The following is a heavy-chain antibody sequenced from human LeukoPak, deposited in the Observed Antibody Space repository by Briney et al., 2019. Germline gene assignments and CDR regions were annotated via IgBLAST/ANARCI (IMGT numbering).Heavy chain of an antibody. V-gene: IGHV3-53*01. D-gene: IGHD2-15*01. CDR1: GFSVSRDC. J-gene: IGHJ4*02. CDR3: ARDPCSGRSCYDY. Sequence: PGRSLRLSCAASGFSVSRDCMHWVRQAPGKGLEWVSVIHSDGSTQYADSVKGRFTIHRDSSKNTLYLQMNSLRGEDTAVYYCARDPCSGRSCYDYWGQGTLVTVSS. CDR2: IHSDGST.